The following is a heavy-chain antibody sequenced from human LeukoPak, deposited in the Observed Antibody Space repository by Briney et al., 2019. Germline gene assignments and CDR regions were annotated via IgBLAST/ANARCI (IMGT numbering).Heavy chain of an antibody. V-gene: IGHV3-23*01. CDR3: AKDADTAMATNWFDP. Sequence: PGGPLRLSCAASGFTFSSYAMSWVRQAPGKGLEWVSAISGSGGSTYYADSVKGRFTISRDNSKDTLYLQMNSLRAEDTAVYYCAKDADTAMATNWFDPWGQGTLVTVSS. CDR2: ISGSGGST. J-gene: IGHJ5*02. D-gene: IGHD5-18*01. CDR1: GFTFSSYA.